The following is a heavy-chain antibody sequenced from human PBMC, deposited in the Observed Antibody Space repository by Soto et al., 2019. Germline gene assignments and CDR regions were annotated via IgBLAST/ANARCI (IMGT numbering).Heavy chain of an antibody. CDR2: IIPKSGST. Sequence: QGQLVQSGAEVKKPGSSVKVSCKSSGDTFTSYSIAWMRQAPGQGLEWMGGIIPKSGSTKYARKFQERVTITADESTSTAYMELSGLRSEDTAVYFCARWRSSSWFAVFFQLWGQGTRVTVSS. D-gene: IGHD6-13*01. J-gene: IGHJ1*01. CDR3: ARWRSSSWFAVFFQL. CDR1: GDTFTSYS. V-gene: IGHV1-69*01.